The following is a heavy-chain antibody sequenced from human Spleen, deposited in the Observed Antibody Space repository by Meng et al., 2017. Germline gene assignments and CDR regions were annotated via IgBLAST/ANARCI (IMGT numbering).Heavy chain of an antibody. D-gene: IGHD3-3*01. V-gene: IGHV3-30*04. CDR1: GFTFSSYA. J-gene: IGHJ6*02. CDR3: ARGGFGALYYYYGMDV. CDR2: ISYDGSNK. Sequence: GGSLRLSCAASGFTFSSYAMHWVRQAPGKGLEWVAVISYDGSNKYYADSVKGRFTISRDNSKNTLYLQMNSLRAEDTAVYYCARGGFGALYYYYGMDVWGQGTTVTVSS.